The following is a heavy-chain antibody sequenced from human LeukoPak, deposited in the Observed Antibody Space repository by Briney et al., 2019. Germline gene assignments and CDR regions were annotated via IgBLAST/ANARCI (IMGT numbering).Heavy chain of an antibody. J-gene: IGHJ6*02. CDR2: IYSGGST. Sequence: PGGSLRLSCAASGFTVSSNYMSWVRQAPGKGLEWVSVIYSGGSTYYADSVKGRFTISRDVSKNTVHLQMNSLRAEDTAVYYCARAPTVTTRVFASWGQGTTVTVSS. D-gene: IGHD4-17*01. V-gene: IGHV3-53*01. CDR1: GFTVSSNY. CDR3: ARAPTVTTRVFAS.